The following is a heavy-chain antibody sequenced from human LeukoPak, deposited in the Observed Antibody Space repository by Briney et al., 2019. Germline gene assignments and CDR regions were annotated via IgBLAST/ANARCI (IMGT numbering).Heavy chain of an antibody. J-gene: IGHJ4*02. Sequence: PGGSLRLSCAASGFTFSSYGMHWVRQAPGKGLEWVAVIWYDGSNKYYADSVKGRFTISRDNSKNTLYLQMNSLRAEDTAVYYCAKDGAPMVRGVIYFDYWGQGTLVTVSS. CDR2: IWYDGSNK. CDR1: GFTFSSYG. V-gene: IGHV3-33*06. CDR3: AKDGAPMVRGVIYFDY. D-gene: IGHD3-10*01.